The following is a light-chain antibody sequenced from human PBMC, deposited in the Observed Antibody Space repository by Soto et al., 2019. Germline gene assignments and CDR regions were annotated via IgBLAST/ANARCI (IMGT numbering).Light chain of an antibody. V-gene: IGLV2-14*01. CDR1: SSDVGGYNY. CDR3: TSYTSSSTVV. CDR2: EVS. J-gene: IGLJ2*01. Sequence: QSALTQPASVSGSPGQSITISSTGTSSDVGGYNYVSWYQHHPGKAPKFMIYEVSNRPSGVSNRFSGSKSGNTASLTISGLQADDEADYYCTSYTSSSTVVFGGGTKLTVL.